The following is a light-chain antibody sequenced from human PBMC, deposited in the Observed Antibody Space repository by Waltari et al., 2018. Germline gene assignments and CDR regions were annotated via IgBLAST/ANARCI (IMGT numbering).Light chain of an antibody. CDR1: GSDIGGFNY. V-gene: IGLV2-14*03. CDR2: AVS. Sequence: QSALTQPASVSGSLGQSITIPCSGTGSDIGGFNYFSWYKQRPAKPTKLLITAVSQRPSGVSERFSCSKSGNRASLTISGLEAEDDSDYYCCSYTTATSWVFGGGTKLTVL. J-gene: IGLJ3*02. CDR3: CSYTTATSWV.